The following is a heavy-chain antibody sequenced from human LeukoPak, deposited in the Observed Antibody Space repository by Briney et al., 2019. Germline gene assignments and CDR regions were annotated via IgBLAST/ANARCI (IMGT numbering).Heavy chain of an antibody. J-gene: IGHJ4*02. V-gene: IGHV3-20*04. Sequence: GGSLRLSCAASVVTFDVYGMSWVRQAPGKGLEWVSGINWNGGSTGYADSVKGRFTISRDNAKNSLYLQMNSLRAEDTALYYCARDFPRWLHSFDYWGQGTLVTVSS. CDR3: ARDFPRWLHSFDY. CDR1: VVTFDVYG. D-gene: IGHD5-24*01. CDR2: INWNGGST.